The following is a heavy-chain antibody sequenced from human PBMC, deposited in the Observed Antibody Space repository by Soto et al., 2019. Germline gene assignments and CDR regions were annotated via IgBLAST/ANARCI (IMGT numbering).Heavy chain of an antibody. D-gene: IGHD3-10*01. J-gene: IGHJ6*02. CDR1: GFTFSSYA. Sequence: AGGSLRLSCAASGFTFSSYAMSWVRQAPGKGLEWVSAISGSGGSTYYADSVKGRFTISRDNSKNTLYLQMNSLRAEDTAVYYCAKDPSLWFGEPNYYYGMDVWGQGTTVTVSS. CDR3: AKDPSLWFGEPNYYYGMDV. V-gene: IGHV3-23*01. CDR2: ISGSGGST.